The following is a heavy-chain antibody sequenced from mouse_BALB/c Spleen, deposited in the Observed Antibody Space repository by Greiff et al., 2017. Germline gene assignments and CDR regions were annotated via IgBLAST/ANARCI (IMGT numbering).Heavy chain of an antibody. CDR1: GFTFSSYT. Sequence: EVQRVESGGGLVQPGGSLKLSCAASGFTFSSYTMSWVRQTPEKRLEWVAYISNGGGSTYYPDTVKGRFTISRDNAKNTLYLQMSSLKSEDTAMYYCASGKGDWYFDVWGAGTTVTVSS. CDR2: ISNGGGST. V-gene: IGHV5-12-2*01. J-gene: IGHJ1*01. D-gene: IGHD4-1*01. CDR3: ASGKGDWYFDV.